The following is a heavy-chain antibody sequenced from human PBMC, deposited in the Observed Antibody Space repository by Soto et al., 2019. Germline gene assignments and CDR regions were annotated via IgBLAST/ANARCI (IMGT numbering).Heavy chain of an antibody. Sequence: GASVKVSCKASGYTFTSYAMHWVRQAPGQRLEWMGWINAGNGNTKYSQKFQGRVTITRDTSASTAYMELSSLRSEDTAVYYCARESWSELRFWNYYYYGMDVWGQGTTVTVSS. D-gene: IGHD3-3*01. CDR2: INAGNGNT. CDR3: ARESWSELRFWNYYYYGMDV. CDR1: GYTFTSYA. J-gene: IGHJ6*02. V-gene: IGHV1-3*01.